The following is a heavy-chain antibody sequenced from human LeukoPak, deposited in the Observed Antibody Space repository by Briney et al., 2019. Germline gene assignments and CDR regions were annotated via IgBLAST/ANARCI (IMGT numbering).Heavy chain of an antibody. Sequence: GRSLRLSCAASGFTFSSHGMHWVRQAPGKGLEWVAVISYDGSNKYYADSVKGRFTISRDNSKNTLYLQMNSLRAEDTAVYYCAKSYSDTVTPFGYWGQGTLVTVSS. J-gene: IGHJ4*02. V-gene: IGHV3-30*18. CDR3: AKSYSDTVTPFGY. CDR1: GFTFSSHG. D-gene: IGHD4-17*01. CDR2: ISYDGSNK.